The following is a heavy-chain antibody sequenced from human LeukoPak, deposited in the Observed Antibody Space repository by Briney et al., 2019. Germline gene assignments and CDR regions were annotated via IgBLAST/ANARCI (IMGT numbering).Heavy chain of an antibody. CDR2: ISSSGSTI. CDR1: GFTFSSYG. Sequence: GGSLRLSCAASGFTFSSYGMHWVRQAPGKGLEWVSYISSSGSTIYYADSVKGRFTISRDNAKNSLYLQMNSLRAEDTAVYYCARDRAYYDILSSYYYYYIDVWGKGTTVTVSS. D-gene: IGHD3-9*01. CDR3: ARDRAYYDILSSYYYYYIDV. J-gene: IGHJ6*03. V-gene: IGHV3-48*01.